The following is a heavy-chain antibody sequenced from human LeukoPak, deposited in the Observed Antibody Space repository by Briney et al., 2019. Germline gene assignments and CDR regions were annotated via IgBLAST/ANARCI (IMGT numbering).Heavy chain of an antibody. J-gene: IGHJ4*02. CDR1: GYTFATYG. CDR2: ISGYNGNT. Sequence: ASVNVSCKPSGYTFATYGISSVRQAPGQGLEWMGWISGYNGNTNYAQKLQGIVNLTTDTSASTVYMELRSLRSDDTGVYFCARDLRAGGATDLIHHLDYWGQGTLVTVSS. V-gene: IGHV1-18*01. CDR3: ARDLRAGGATDLIHHLDY. D-gene: IGHD2-8*01.